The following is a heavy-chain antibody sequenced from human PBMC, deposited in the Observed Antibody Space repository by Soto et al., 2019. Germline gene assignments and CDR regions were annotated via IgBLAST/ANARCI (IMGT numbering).Heavy chain of an antibody. CDR1: GGTFSGYA. V-gene: IGHV1-69*13. CDR2: IIPIFGTA. Sequence: SVKVSCKASGGTFSGYAISWVRQAPGQGLEWMGGIIPIFGTANYAQKFQGRVTITADESTSTAYMELSSLRSEDTAVYYCARPIGSTSSRLYYYGMDVWGQGTTVTVSS. CDR3: ARPIGSTSSRLYYYGMDV. J-gene: IGHJ6*02. D-gene: IGHD2-2*01.